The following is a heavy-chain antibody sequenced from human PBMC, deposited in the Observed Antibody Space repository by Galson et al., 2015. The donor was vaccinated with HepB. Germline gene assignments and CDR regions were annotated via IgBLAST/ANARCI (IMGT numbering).Heavy chain of an antibody. V-gene: IGHV1-69*13. CDR3: ARGQQVATFSPSHYYMDV. CDR2: IIPIFGTA. J-gene: IGHJ6*03. Sequence: SVKVSCKASGGTFSSYAISWVRQAPGQGLEWMGGIIPIFGTANYAQKFQGRVTITADESTSTAYMELSSLRSEDTAVYYCARGQQVATFSPSHYYMDVWGKGTTVTVSS. D-gene: IGHD5-12*01. CDR1: GGTFSSYA.